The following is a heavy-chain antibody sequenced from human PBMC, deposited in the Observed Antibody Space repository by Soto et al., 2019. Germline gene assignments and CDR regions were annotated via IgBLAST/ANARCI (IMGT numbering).Heavy chain of an antibody. Sequence: GGSLRVSCAASGFTFSSYGMRWVRHAPGKGLGLVAGISYDGSNKYYADSVKGRFTISRDNSKNTLYLQMNSLRAEDTAVYYCAKDAHPSSSSIRPYYFDYWGQGTLVTVSS. V-gene: IGHV3-30*18. D-gene: IGHD6-6*01. CDR3: AKDAHPSSSSIRPYYFDY. CDR2: ISYDGSNK. J-gene: IGHJ4*02. CDR1: GFTFSSYG.